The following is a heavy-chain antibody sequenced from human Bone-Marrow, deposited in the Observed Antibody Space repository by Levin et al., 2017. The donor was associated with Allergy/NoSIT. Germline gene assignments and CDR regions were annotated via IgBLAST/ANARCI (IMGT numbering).Heavy chain of an antibody. Sequence: PGGSLRLSCAASGLTFSNYAMSWVRQAPGKGLEWVSAITSRGRTYYTDSVKGRFTVSRDNSKNALYLQMNSLRADDTAVYYCATEMTAVIPVFDFWGQGILVTVSS. J-gene: IGHJ4*01. CDR3: ATEMTAVIPVFDF. D-gene: IGHD2-2*01. V-gene: IGHV3-23*01. CDR2: ITSRGRT. CDR1: GLTFSNYA.